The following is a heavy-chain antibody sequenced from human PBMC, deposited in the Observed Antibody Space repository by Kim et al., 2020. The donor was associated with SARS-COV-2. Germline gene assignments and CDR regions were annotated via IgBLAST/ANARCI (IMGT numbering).Heavy chain of an antibody. Sequence: YNPSLKSRVTISVDTSKNQFSLKLSSVTAADTAVYYCARDDVDTAMEFDYWGQGTLVTVSS. V-gene: IGHV4-30-2*04. D-gene: IGHD5-18*01. CDR3: ARDDVDTAMEFDY. J-gene: IGHJ4*02.